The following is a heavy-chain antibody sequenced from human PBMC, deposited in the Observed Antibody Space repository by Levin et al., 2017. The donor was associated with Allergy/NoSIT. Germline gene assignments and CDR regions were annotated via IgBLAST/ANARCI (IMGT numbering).Heavy chain of an antibody. V-gene: IGHV3-53*01. Sequence: GGSLRLSCAASGFSVSTNYMSWVRQAPGTGLEWVSIIYSGETPYYADSVKGRFTVSRDNSKNTLYLQMNSLRHEDTAVYYCARVGVAWFGDAADYWGRGTQVTVSS. CDR2: IYSGETP. CDR3: ARVGVAWFGDAADY. J-gene: IGHJ4*02. CDR1: GFSVSTNY. D-gene: IGHD3-10*01.